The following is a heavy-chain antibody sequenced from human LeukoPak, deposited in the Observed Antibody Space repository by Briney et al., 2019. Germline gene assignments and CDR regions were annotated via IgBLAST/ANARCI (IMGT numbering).Heavy chain of an antibody. CDR1: GFTFSRYW. J-gene: IGHJ6*04. CDR2: INPDGSST. V-gene: IGHV3-74*01. CDR3: AREWGIVVVPAPTDV. Sequence: PGGSLRLSCAAPGFTFSRYWMHWVRQPLGKGLVWVSRINPDGSSTNYADSVKGRFTISRDNAKNTLYLQMNSLRAEDTAVYYCAREWGIVVVPAPTDVWGKGTTVTVSS. D-gene: IGHD2-2*01.